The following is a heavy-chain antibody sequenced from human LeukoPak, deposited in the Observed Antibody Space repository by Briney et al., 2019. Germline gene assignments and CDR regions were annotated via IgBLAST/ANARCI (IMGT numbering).Heavy chain of an antibody. V-gene: IGHV3-48*01. CDR2: ISSSSTI. Sequence: GGSLRLSCAASGFTFSSYSMNWVRQAPGKGLEWVSYISSSSTIYYADSVKGRFTISRDNAKNSLYLQMNSLRAEDTAVYYCASDMTTVTSGSFDYWGQGTLVTVSS. D-gene: IGHD4-17*01. J-gene: IGHJ4*02. CDR1: GFTFSSYS. CDR3: ASDMTTVTSGSFDY.